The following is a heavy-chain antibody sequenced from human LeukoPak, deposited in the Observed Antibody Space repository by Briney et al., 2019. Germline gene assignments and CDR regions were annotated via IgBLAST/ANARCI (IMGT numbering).Heavy chain of an antibody. CDR1: GYTFTSYY. J-gene: IGHJ4*02. CDR3: AREGIAVAVIDY. V-gene: IGHV1-46*01. CDR2: INPSGGST. Sequence: ASVKVSCKASGYTFTSYYMHRVRQAPGQGLEWMGIINPSGGSTSYAQKFQGRVTMTRDTSTSTVCMELSSLRSEDTAVYYCAREGIAVAVIDYWGQGTLVTVSS. D-gene: IGHD6-19*01.